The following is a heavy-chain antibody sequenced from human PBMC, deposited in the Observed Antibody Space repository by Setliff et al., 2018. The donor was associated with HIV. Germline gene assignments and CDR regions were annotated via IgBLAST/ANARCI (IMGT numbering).Heavy chain of an antibody. CDR1: GYSFNTYW. CDR3: AKHMVRGAITGEAFDV. Sequence: PGESLKISCQGSGYSFNTYWIGWVRQRPGKGLEWMGIVYPGDSETRYSPSFQGQVTISVDKSITTAYLQWSSLKASDTAIYYCAKHMVRGAITGEAFDVWGQGTMVTVS. J-gene: IGHJ3*01. CDR2: VYPGDSET. D-gene: IGHD3-10*01. V-gene: IGHV5-51*01.